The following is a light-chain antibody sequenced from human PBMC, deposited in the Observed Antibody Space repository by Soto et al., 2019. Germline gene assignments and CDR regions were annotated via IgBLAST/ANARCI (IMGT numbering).Light chain of an antibody. Sequence: QSALTQPASVSGSPGQSITISCTGTSSDVGGYNYVSWYQQHPGKAPKLMIYEVSNRPSGVSNRFSGSKSGNTASLTISGLQAEYEAAYYCSSYAGSRIFVFGTGTKLTVL. CDR3: SSYAGSRIFV. CDR2: EVS. CDR1: SSDVGGYNY. J-gene: IGLJ1*01. V-gene: IGLV2-14*01.